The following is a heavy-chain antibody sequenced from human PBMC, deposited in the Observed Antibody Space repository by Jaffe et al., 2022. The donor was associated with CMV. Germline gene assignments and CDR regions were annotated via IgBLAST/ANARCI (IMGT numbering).Heavy chain of an antibody. D-gene: IGHD6-19*01. CDR2: MNPNSGNT. Sequence: QVQLVQSGAEVKKPGASVKVSCKASGYTFTSYDINWVRQATGQGLEWMGWMNPNSGNTGYAQKFQGRVTMTRNTSISTAYMELSSLRSEDTAVYYCARAFSSGWYDEAGYNWFDPWGQGTLVTVSS. V-gene: IGHV1-8*01. CDR3: ARAFSSGWYDEAGYNWFDP. J-gene: IGHJ5*02. CDR1: GYTFTSYD.